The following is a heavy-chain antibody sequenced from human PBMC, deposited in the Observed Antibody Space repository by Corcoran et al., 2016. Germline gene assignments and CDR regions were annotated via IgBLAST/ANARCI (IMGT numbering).Heavy chain of an antibody. D-gene: IGHD2-15*01. CDR1: GYTFTSYG. Sequence: QVQLVQSGAGVKKPGASVTVSCKASGYTFTSYGISWVRQAPGQGLEWMGWISAYNGNTNYAQKLQGRVTMTTAQAKSTAYRELRSQRSDDTAVYYWARDAQADCSCGSCYWPASGYLDYWGQGTLVTVSS. V-gene: IGHV1-18*01. J-gene: IGHJ4*02. CDR2: ISAYNGNT. CDR3: ARDAQADCSCGSCYWPASGYLDY.